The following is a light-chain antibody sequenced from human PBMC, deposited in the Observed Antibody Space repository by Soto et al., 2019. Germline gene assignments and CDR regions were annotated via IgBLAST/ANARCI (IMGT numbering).Light chain of an antibody. CDR3: SSYSSSSTNYV. J-gene: IGLJ1*01. V-gene: IGLV2-14*01. Sequence: QSALTQPASVSGSPGQSITISCAGTSSDVGGYNFVSWYQQHPGKAPKLMIYDVSDRPSGVSNRFSGSKSGNTASLTISGLQAEDDADYFCSSYSSSSTNYVFGTGTKLTVL. CDR1: SSDVGGYNF. CDR2: DVS.